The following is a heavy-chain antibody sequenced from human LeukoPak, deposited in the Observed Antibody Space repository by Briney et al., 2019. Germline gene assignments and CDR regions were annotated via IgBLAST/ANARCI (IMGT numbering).Heavy chain of an antibody. CDR2: INWNGGST. CDR3: ARDRGVYGDEFQFDY. CDR1: GFTFSNYA. D-gene: IGHD4-17*01. J-gene: IGHJ4*02. Sequence: PGGSLRLSCAASGFTFSNYAMRWVRQAPGKGLEWVSGINWNGGSTGYADSVKGRFTISRDNAKNSLYLQMNSLRAEDTALYYCARDRGVYGDEFQFDYWGQGTLVTVSS. V-gene: IGHV3-20*04.